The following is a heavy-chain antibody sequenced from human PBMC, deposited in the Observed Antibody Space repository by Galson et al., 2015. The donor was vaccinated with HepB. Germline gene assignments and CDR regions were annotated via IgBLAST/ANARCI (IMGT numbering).Heavy chain of an antibody. J-gene: IGHJ4*02. Sequence: SLRLSCAASGFTFSNAWMSWVRQAPGKGLEWVGRIKSKTDGGTTDYAAPVKGRFTISRDDSKNTLYLQMNSLKTEDTAVYYCTTDSPYDYGDPSRFDYWGQGTLVTVSS. D-gene: IGHD4-17*01. V-gene: IGHV3-15*01. CDR2: IKSKTDGGTT. CDR1: GFTFSNAW. CDR3: TTDSPYDYGDPSRFDY.